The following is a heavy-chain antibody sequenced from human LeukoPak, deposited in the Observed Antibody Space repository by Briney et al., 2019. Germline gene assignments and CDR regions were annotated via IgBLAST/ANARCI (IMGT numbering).Heavy chain of an antibody. CDR3: AREGWELLVGWFDY. J-gene: IGHJ4*02. CDR2: IYHSGST. V-gene: IGHV4-39*07. CDR1: GGSISSSSYY. D-gene: IGHD1-26*01. Sequence: PSETLSLTCTVSGGSISSSSYYWGWIRQPPGKGLEWIGSIYHSGSTYYNPSLKSRVTIAVETSKNQFSLKLISVTAADTAVYYCAREGWELLVGWFDYWGQGTPVTVSS.